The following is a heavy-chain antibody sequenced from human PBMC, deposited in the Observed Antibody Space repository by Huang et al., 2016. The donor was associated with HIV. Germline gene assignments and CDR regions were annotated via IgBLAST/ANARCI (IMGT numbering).Heavy chain of an antibody. Sequence: QVQLVQSRAEVKKPGASVKVSCKVSEYTLTELSIHWVRQPPGKGLEWMGGFDPEMGETIYAQKFQGRVTMTDDTSTETAFMELSGLRPEDTAVYYCATGFDVFFDFWGQGTLVTVSS. CDR3: ATGFDVFFDF. J-gene: IGHJ4*02. CDR1: EYTLTELS. D-gene: IGHD3-9*01. V-gene: IGHV1-24*01. CDR2: FDPEMGET.